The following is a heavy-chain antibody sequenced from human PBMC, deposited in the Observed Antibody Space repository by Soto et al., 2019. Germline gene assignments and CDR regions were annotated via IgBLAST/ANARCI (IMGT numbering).Heavy chain of an antibody. J-gene: IGHJ6*02. V-gene: IGHV4-34*01. Sequence: GPGPKSPSQTLSLTCAVYGGSCSGYYWSWIRQPPGKGLEWIGEINHSGSTNYNPSLKSRVTISVDTSKNQFSLKLSSVTAADTAVYYCARVVQGYCSGGSCYRYYYGMDVWGQGTTVTVSS. CDR1: GGSCSGYY. CDR3: ARVVQGYCSGGSCYRYYYGMDV. CDR2: INHSGST. D-gene: IGHD2-15*01.